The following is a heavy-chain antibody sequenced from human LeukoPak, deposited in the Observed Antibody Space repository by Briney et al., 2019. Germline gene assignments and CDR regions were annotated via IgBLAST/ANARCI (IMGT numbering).Heavy chain of an antibody. CDR2: ISYRGST. D-gene: IGHD2-15*01. Sequence: SETLSLTCTVSGGSISNSGGFYWSWIRQHPGGGLEWIGFISYRGSTYYNPSLKSRVSMSVDTSRSQFSLRLTSVTDEDTAVYYCARISQSSGGFYYWGQGALVTVSS. CDR1: GGSISNSGGFY. V-gene: IGHV4-31*02. CDR3: ARISQSSGGFYY. J-gene: IGHJ4*02.